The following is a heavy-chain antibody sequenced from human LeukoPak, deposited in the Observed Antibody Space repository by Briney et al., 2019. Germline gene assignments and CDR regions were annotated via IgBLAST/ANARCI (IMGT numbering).Heavy chain of an antibody. CDR3: ARRRGGSGSYYKFGFDP. Sequence: PSETLSLTCTVSGGSISSGSYYWSWIRQPAGKGLEWIGRIYTSGSTNYNPSLKSRVTISVDTSKNQFSLKLSSVTAADTAVYYCARRRGGSGSYYKFGFDPWGQGTLVTVSS. J-gene: IGHJ5*02. CDR1: GGSISSGSYY. V-gene: IGHV4-61*02. CDR2: IYTSGST. D-gene: IGHD3-10*01.